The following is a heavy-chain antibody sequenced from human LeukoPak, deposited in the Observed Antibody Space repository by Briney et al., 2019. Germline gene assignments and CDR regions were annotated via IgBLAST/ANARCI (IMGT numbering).Heavy chain of an antibody. V-gene: IGHV3-23*01. CDR1: GFTFSNYA. J-gene: IGHJ4*02. Sequence: GGSLRLSCAASGFTFSNYAMTWVRQAPGKGLEWVSSISGSGETTYYADSVKGRLSISRDNSKNTLYLQMNSLRAEDTAVYYCARDHSAAGIFDYWGQGTLVTVSS. CDR3: ARDHSAAGIFDY. CDR2: ISGSGETT. D-gene: IGHD1-1*01.